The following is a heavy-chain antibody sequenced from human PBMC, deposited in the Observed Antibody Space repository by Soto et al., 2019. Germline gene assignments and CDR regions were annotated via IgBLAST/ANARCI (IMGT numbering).Heavy chain of an antibody. Sequence: VQLVESGGGLVHPGGSLSLSCAASGFAFGSSWMTWVRQAPGNGLEWVANIRTDGSARSYLDSVTGRFTISSDNAKNSLYLQMDSLRAEDTGLYCCARDVSPGSSSLYLDAFDIWGQGTMVTVSS. J-gene: IGHJ3*02. CDR3: ARDVSPGSSSLYLDAFDI. CDR2: IRTDGSAR. D-gene: IGHD6-13*01. CDR1: GFAFGSSW. V-gene: IGHV3-7*03.